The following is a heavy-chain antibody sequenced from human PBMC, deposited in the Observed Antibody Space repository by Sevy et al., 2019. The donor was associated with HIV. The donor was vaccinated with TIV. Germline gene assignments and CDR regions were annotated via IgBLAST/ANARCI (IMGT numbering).Heavy chain of an antibody. CDR3: ARERGTGPFDH. CDR1: GFTVSSNY. CDR2: IYSGSST. Sequence: GGSLRLSCAASGFTVSSNYMSWVRQAPGKGLEWVSVIYSGSSTYYADTVKGRITISRDNSKNTLYLKMNSVGAEDTAVYYCARERGTGPFDHWGQGTLVTVSS. J-gene: IGHJ4*02. V-gene: IGHV3-53*01.